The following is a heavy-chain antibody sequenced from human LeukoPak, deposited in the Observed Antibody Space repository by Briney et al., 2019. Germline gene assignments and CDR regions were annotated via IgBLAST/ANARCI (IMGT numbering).Heavy chain of an antibody. D-gene: IGHD2-15*01. V-gene: IGHV4-34*01. CDR3: ARHQKKTRKVVAATRGYYYYYMDV. Sequence: SETLSLTCAVYGGSFSGYYWSWIRQPPGKGLEWIGEINHSGSTNYNPSLKSRVTISVDTSKNQFSLKLSSVTAADTAVYYCARHQKKTRKVVAATRGYYYYYMDVWGKGTTVTISS. CDR2: INHSGST. CDR1: GGSFSGYY. J-gene: IGHJ6*03.